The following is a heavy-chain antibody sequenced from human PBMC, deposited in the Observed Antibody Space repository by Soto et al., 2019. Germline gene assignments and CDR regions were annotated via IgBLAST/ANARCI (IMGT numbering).Heavy chain of an antibody. Sequence: ASVKVSCKVSGYTLTELSMHWVRQAPGKRLGGMGGFDPEEGETIHAQKVQGRVTKTEDTSTDTAYMELSSVRSEDTAVYYCATVKADSRDYYYYYVMEVWGQGTTVTVS. V-gene: IGHV1-24*01. CDR2: FDPEEGET. D-gene: IGHD6-13*01. CDR1: GYTLTELS. J-gene: IGHJ6*02. CDR3: ATVKADSRDYYYYYVMEV.